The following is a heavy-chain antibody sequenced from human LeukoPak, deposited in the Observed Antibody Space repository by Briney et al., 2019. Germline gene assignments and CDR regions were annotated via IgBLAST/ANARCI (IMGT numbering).Heavy chain of an antibody. Sequence: RAGGSLRLSCAASGFTFSSYVMNWVRQAPGKGLEWVSVIYSGGSTYYADSVKGRFTISRDNSKNTLYLQMNSLRAEDTAVYYCASSLPRASGDYWGQGTLVTVSS. D-gene: IGHD2-15*01. V-gene: IGHV3-66*01. CDR2: IYSGGST. CDR3: ASSLPRASGDY. J-gene: IGHJ4*02. CDR1: GFTFSSYV.